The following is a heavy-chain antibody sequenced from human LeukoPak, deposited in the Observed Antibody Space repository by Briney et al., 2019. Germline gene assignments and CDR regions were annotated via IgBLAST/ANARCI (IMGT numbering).Heavy chain of an antibody. D-gene: IGHD4-23*01. J-gene: IGHJ4*02. CDR2: VYSSGST. Sequence: AETLSLTCSVSGGSISSYYWSWLRQPPGKGLEWIGYVYSSGSTKYNPSLKSRVTISVDTSKNKFSLNLSSVTAADTAVYYCARVGSSGSLGRWCYFDYWGQATLVT. CDR1: GGSISSYY. V-gene: IGHV4-59*01. CDR3: ARVGSSGSLGRWCYFDY.